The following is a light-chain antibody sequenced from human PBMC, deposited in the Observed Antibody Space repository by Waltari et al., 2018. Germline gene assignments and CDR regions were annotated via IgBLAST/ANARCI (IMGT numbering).Light chain of an antibody. J-gene: IGLJ3*02. CDR1: SSNLGGNY. CDR2: SDD. CDR3: ATWDDNLSGSWV. V-gene: IGLV1-44*01. Sequence: QSVLTQPPSVSGAPGQGVALSCSGSSSNLGGNYVNWFQQLPGTAPKRLIHSDDQRPSGVPDRFSGSKSGTSASLAISGLQSEDEADYYCATWDDNLSGSWVFGGGTKLTVL.